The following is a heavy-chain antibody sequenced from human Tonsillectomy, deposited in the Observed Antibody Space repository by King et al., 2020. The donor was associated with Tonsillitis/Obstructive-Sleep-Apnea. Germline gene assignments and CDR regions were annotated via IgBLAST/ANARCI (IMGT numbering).Heavy chain of an antibody. V-gene: IGHV3-23*04. CDR2: ISGSGAST. Sequence: EVQLVESGGGLVQPGGSLRLSCAASGFTFSSYAMSWVRQAPGKGLEWVSDISGSGASTYYAVSVKGRVTISRDNSKNTLYLQMNSLRADDTAVYYCAKRGGATSFDYWGQGTLVTVSS. D-gene: IGHD5-12*01. CDR3: AKRGGATSFDY. J-gene: IGHJ4*02. CDR1: GFTFSSYA.